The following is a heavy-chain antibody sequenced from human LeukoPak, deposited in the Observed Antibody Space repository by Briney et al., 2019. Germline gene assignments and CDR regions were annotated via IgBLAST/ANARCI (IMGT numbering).Heavy chain of an antibody. CDR2: IYYSGST. J-gene: IGHJ6*02. CDR3: ARGQPLRFLEWLPSPMDV. CDR1: GGSISSSSYY. D-gene: IGHD3-3*01. V-gene: IGHV4-39*01. Sequence: SETLSLTCTVSGGSISSSSYYWGWIRQPPGKRLEWIGSIYYSGSTYYNPSLKSRVTISVDTSKNQFSLKLSSVTAADTAVYYCARGQPLRFLEWLPSPMDVWGQGTTVTVSS.